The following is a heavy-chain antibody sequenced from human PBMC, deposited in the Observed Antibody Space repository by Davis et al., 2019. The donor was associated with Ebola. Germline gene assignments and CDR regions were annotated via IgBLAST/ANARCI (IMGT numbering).Heavy chain of an antibody. CDR3: ARHNTYYYDSSGYSSHWYFDL. CDR1: GGSISSSSYY. Sequence: SETLSLTCTVPGGSISSSSYYWGWIRQPPGKGLEWIGSIYYSGSTYYNPSLKSRVTISVDTSKNQFSLKLSSVTAADTAVYYCARHNTYYYDSSGYSSHWYFDLWGRGTLVTVSS. D-gene: IGHD3-22*01. CDR2: IYYSGST. V-gene: IGHV4-39*01. J-gene: IGHJ2*01.